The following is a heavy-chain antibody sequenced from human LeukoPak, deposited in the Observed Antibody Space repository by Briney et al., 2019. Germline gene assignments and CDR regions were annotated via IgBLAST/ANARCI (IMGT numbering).Heavy chain of an antibody. CDR2: ISGSGGST. CDR1: GFTFSSYA. D-gene: IGHD3-22*01. CDR3: AKNHYYDSSGYYTPVFDY. Sequence: PGGSLRLSCAASGFTFSSYAMSWVRQAPGKGLEWVSAISGSGGSTYYADSVKGRFTISRDNSKNTLYLQMNSLRAEDTAVYYCAKNHYYDSSGYYTPVFDYWGQGTLVTVSS. V-gene: IGHV3-23*01. J-gene: IGHJ4*02.